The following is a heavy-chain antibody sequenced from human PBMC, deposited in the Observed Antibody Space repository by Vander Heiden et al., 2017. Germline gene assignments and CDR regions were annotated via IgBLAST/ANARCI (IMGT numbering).Heavy chain of an antibody. CDR3: ARYGEQWLNYYYYYGMDV. D-gene: IGHD6-19*01. Sequence: QLQLVQSGAEVKKPGASVKVSCKASGYPFTSYGISWVRQAPGQGLEWMGWISAYNGNTNYAQKLQGRVTMTTDTSTSTAYMELRSLRSDDTAVYYCARYGEQWLNYYYYYGMDVWGQGTTVTVSS. CDR2: ISAYNGNT. CDR1: GYPFTSYG. V-gene: IGHV1-18*01. J-gene: IGHJ6*02.